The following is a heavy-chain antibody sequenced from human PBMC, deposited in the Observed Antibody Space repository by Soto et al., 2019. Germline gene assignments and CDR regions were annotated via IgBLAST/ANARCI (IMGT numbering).Heavy chain of an antibody. J-gene: IGHJ6*02. CDR3: AKNSQAYAYYYGSGTTTPYYYYGMDV. CDR1: GFTLSSYG. V-gene: IGHV3-30*18. CDR2: ISYDGSNK. Sequence: PGGSLRLSCAASGFTLSSYGMHWVRQAPGKGMEWVAVISYDGSNKYYADSVKGRLTISRDNSKNTLYLQMNILRAEDTAVYYCAKNSQAYAYYYGSGTTTPYYYYGMDVWGQGTTVTVSS. D-gene: IGHD3-10*01.